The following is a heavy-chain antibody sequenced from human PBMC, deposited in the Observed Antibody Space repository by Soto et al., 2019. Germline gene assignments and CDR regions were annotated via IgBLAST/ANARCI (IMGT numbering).Heavy chain of an antibody. J-gene: IGHJ4*02. CDR1: GYTFTSSS. CDR3: AKIAADGYNFVS. D-gene: IGHD5-12*01. Sequence: QVQLEQSGAEVKTPGASVKVSCKTSGYTFTSSSISWVRQAPGQGLEWMGWISAYNGQINYAQKFQGRVTMTTDTATSTAYMELRSLRPDDTAVYYCAKIAADGYNFVSWGQGTRVTVPS. CDR2: ISAYNGQI. V-gene: IGHV1-18*01.